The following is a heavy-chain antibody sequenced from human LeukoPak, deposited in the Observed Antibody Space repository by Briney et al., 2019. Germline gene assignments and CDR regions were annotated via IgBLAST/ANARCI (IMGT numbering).Heavy chain of an antibody. J-gene: IGHJ4*02. D-gene: IGHD5-18*01. CDR3: AKDRLAARCFDY. CDR1: GFTFSSYA. CDR2: ISGSGGST. Sequence: GGSLRLSCAASGFTFSSYAMSWVRQAPGKGLEWVSAISGSGGSTYYADSVKGRFTFSRDNSKNTLYLQMNSLRAEDTAVYYCAKDRLAARCFDYWGQGTLVTVSS. V-gene: IGHV3-23*01.